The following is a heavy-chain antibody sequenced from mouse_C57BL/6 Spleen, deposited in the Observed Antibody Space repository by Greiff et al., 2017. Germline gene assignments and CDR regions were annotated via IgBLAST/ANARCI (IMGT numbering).Heavy chain of an antibody. D-gene: IGHD2-1*01. Sequence: VQLQQPGAELVRPGTSVKLSCKASGYTFTSYWMHWVKQRPGQGLEWIGVIDPSDSYTNYNQKFKGKATLTVDTTSSTAYMQISSLTSEDAAVYDCARREDYGNYWYFDVWGTGTTVTVSS. CDR3: ARREDYGNYWYFDV. CDR1: GYTFTSYW. V-gene: IGHV1-59*01. CDR2: IDPSDSYT. J-gene: IGHJ1*03.